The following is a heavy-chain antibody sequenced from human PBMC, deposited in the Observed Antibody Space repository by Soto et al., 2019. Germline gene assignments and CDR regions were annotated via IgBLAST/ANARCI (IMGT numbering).Heavy chain of an antibody. V-gene: IGHV1-69*01. J-gene: IGHJ6*02. CDR3: ATGGHNDGYNFYHGMDV. CDR2: VIPLFDTA. Sequence: QVQVVQSGAEVKKPGSSVKVSCKVSGGIFTNNAISWVRQAPGQGLEWLGGVIPLFDTAYYAQIFRGRLMISADGATTTTYMEVSGLTSADTAVYFCATGGHNDGYNFYHGMDVWGQGTTVTVS. D-gene: IGHD3-16*01. CDR1: GGIFTNNA.